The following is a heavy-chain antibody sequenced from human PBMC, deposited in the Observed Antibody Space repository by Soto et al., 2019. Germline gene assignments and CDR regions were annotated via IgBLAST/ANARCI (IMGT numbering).Heavy chain of an antibody. CDR1: GFTFSSYA. CDR3: AKAEGISIFGVVTTHFDY. CDR2: ISGSGGST. J-gene: IGHJ4*02. D-gene: IGHD3-3*01. Sequence: GGSLRLSCAASGFTFSSYAMSWVRQAPGKGLEWVSAISGSGGSTYYADSVKGRFTISRDNSKNTLYLQMNSLRAEDTAVYYCAKAEGISIFGVVTTHFDYWGQGTPVTVSS. V-gene: IGHV3-23*01.